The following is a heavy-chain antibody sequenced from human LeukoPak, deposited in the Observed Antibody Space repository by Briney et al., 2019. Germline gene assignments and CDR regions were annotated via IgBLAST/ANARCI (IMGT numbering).Heavy chain of an antibody. Sequence: GESLKISCKGSGYTFTSHWIGWVRQMPGKGLEWMGIIYPDDSDTRYSPSFQGQVTISADKSVNSAYLQWSSLKASDSAMYYCARHDCRGASCHHDYWGQGTLVTVSS. D-gene: IGHD2-15*01. V-gene: IGHV5-51*01. CDR2: IYPDDSDT. CDR1: GYTFTSHW. CDR3: ARHDCRGASCHHDY. J-gene: IGHJ4*02.